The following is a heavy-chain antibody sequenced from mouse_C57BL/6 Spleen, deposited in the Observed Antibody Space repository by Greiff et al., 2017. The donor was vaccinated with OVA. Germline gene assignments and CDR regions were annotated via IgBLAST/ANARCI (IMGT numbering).Heavy chain of an antibody. D-gene: IGHD1-1*01. CDR1: GYTFTSYW. Sequence: VQLQQPGAELVKPGASVKLSCKASGYTFTSYWMQWVKQRPGPGFEWIGEIDPSDSYTNYNQKFKGKATLTVDTSSSTAYMQLSSLTSEDSAVYYCARSGYYGRFAYWGQGTLVTVSA. J-gene: IGHJ3*01. V-gene: IGHV1-50*01. CDR3: ARSGYYGRFAY. CDR2: IDPSDSYT.